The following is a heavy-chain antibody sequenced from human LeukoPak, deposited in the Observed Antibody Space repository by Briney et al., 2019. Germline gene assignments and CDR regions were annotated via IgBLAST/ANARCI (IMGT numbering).Heavy chain of an antibody. Sequence: SETLSLTCTVSGGSISSGSYYWSWIRQPAGKGLEWIGSIYHSGSTYYNPSLKSRVTISVDTSKNQFSLKLSSVTAADTAVYYCASWGRIAAAGPGGWFDPWGQGTLVTVSS. CDR2: IYHSGST. D-gene: IGHD6-13*01. CDR1: GGSISSGSYY. J-gene: IGHJ5*02. CDR3: ASWGRIAAAGPGGWFDP. V-gene: IGHV4-39*07.